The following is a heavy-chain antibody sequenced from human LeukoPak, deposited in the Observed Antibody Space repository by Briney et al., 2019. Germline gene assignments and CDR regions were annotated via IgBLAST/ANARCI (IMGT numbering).Heavy chain of an antibody. V-gene: IGHV4-39*01. J-gene: IGHJ5*02. CDR2: IYYSGST. D-gene: IGHD2-15*01. CDR1: GGSISSSSYY. Sequence: PSETLSLTCTVSGGSISSSSYYWGWIRQPPGKGLEWIGSIYYSGSTYYNPSLKSRVTISVGTSKNQFSLKPSSVTATDTAVYYCARDPGDIVVVVAAPGSRNWFDPWGQGTLVTVSS. CDR3: ARDPGDIVVVVAAPGSRNWFDP.